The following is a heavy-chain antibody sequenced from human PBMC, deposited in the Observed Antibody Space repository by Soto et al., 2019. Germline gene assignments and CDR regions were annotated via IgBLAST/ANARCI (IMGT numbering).Heavy chain of an antibody. Sequence: QVPLVQSGAEVKKPGASVTVSCKTSGYTPTNYDIGWVRQAPGQGLEWMGWISAYNGNRNSAQKLQGRLTMTTDTSTKTAYMELRSLRSDDTAVYYCARALYRSGTYYAFDNWGQGTRVTVSS. CDR3: ARALYRSGTYYAFDN. D-gene: IGHD1-26*01. CDR1: GYTPTNYD. CDR2: ISAYNGNR. J-gene: IGHJ4*02. V-gene: IGHV1-18*01.